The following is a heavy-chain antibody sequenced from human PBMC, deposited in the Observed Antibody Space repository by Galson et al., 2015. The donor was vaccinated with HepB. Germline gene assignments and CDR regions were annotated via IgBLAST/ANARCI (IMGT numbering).Heavy chain of an antibody. Sequence: QSGAEVKKPGASVKVSCKASGYTFTSYGISWVRQAPGQGLEWMGWISAYNGNTNYAQKLQGRVTMTTDTSTSTAYMELRSLRSDDTAVYYCARDKVLAGVTMVQGVLLFDYWGQGTLVTVSS. CDR2: ISAYNGNT. J-gene: IGHJ4*02. V-gene: IGHV1-18*01. D-gene: IGHD3-10*01. CDR3: ARDKVLAGVTMVQGVLLFDY. CDR1: GYTFTSYG.